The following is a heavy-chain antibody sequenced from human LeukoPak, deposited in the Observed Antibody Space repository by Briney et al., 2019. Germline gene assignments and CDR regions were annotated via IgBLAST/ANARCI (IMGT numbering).Heavy chain of an antibody. Sequence: MPSETLSLTCTVSGGSFSSFFWSWIRQPPGKGLEWLGCIDYRGSTKYNPSLESRVTISVDTSKQQFSLKLSSVTAADTAVYYCARDLELERNRWNYFESWGQGTLVTVSS. CDR3: ARDLELERNRWNYFES. CDR1: GGSFSSFF. V-gene: IGHV4-59*01. CDR2: IDYRGST. J-gene: IGHJ4*02. D-gene: IGHD1-1*01.